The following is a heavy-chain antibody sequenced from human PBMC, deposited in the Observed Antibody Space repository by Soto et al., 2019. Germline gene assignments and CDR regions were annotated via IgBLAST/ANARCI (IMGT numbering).Heavy chain of an antibody. J-gene: IGHJ6*02. D-gene: IGHD6-13*01. CDR2: ISAYNGNT. V-gene: IGHV1-18*04. CDR1: GYAFTSYG. CDR3: ARDSPQQLVPDYYYYYYGMDV. Sequence: ASVKVSCKASGYAFTSYGISWVRQAPGQGLEWMGWISAYNGNTNYAQKLQGRVTMTTDTSTSTAYMELRSLGSDDTAVYYCARDSPQQLVPDYYYYYYGMDVCGQRTTVTVSS.